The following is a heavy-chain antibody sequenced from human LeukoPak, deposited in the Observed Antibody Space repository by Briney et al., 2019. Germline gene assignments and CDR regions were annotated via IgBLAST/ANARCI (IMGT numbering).Heavy chain of an antibody. Sequence: PSGTLSLTCAVSGGSISSSNWWSWVRQPPGKGLEWIGEIYHSGSTNYNPSLKSRVTISVDKSKNQFSLKLSSVTAADTAVYYCASSSLRFLEWYYNYWGQGTLVTVSS. CDR3: ASSSLRFLEWYYNY. J-gene: IGHJ4*02. V-gene: IGHV4-4*02. CDR2: IYHSGST. D-gene: IGHD3-3*01. CDR1: GGSISSSNW.